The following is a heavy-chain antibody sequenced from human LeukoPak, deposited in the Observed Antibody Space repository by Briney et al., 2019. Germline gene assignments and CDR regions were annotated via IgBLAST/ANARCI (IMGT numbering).Heavy chain of an antibody. CDR2: IKQDGSEK. CDR1: GFTFSSYG. Sequence: GGSLRLSCAASGFTFSSYGMHWVRQAPGKGLEWVANIKQDGSEKYYVDSVKGRFTISRDNAKNSLYLQMNSLRAEDTAVYYCARDLFTPMDAWGKGTTVTVSS. CDR3: ARDLFTPMDA. V-gene: IGHV3-7*01. J-gene: IGHJ6*04. D-gene: IGHD2-15*01.